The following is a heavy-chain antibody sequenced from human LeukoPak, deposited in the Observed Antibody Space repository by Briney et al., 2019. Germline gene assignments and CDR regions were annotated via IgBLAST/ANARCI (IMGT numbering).Heavy chain of an antibody. J-gene: IGHJ4*02. D-gene: IGHD4-17*01. Sequence: GRSLRLSCAASGFTFSSYGMHWVRQAPGKGLEWVAVIWYDGSSKYYADSVKGRFTISRDNSKNTLYLQMNSLRAEDTAVYYCARSDYGNYHDYWGQGTLVTVSS. V-gene: IGHV3-33*01. CDR1: GFTFSSYG. CDR2: IWYDGSSK. CDR3: ARSDYGNYHDY.